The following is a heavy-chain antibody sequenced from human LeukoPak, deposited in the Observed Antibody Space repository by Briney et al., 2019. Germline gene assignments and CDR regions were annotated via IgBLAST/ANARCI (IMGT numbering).Heavy chain of an antibody. V-gene: IGHV3-7*03. J-gene: IGHJ4*02. CDR2: IKNDGAVK. Sequence: GSLRLSCAASGFTFSYHWMTWVRQAPGKGLEWVANIKNDGAVKNYVDSVKGRFTISRDNAKNSLYLQMNSLRAEDTALYYCAKGSYGDSYLDYWGQGTLVTASS. D-gene: IGHD4-17*01. CDR3: AKGSYGDSYLDY. CDR1: GFTFSYHW.